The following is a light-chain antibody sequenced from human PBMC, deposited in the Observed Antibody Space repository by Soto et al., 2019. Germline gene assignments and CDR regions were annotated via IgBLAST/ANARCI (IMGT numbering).Light chain of an antibody. CDR1: QTIDSL. V-gene: IGKV1-5*03. J-gene: IGKJ1*01. CDR2: KAS. Sequence: DIQMTQSPSTLSASVGDRVTITCRASQTIDSLLAWYQQRPGKPPNLLIYKASTLASGVPSRFSGSGSGTEFTLTINSLQPDDFATYYCQQYHIYSGTFGQGTKVDI. CDR3: QQYHIYSGT.